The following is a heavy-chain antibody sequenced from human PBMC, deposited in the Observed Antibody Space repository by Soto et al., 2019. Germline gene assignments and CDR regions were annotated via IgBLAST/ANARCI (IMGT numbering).Heavy chain of an antibody. Sequence: PGGSLRLSCAASGFTFSGSAMHWVRQASGKGLEWVANIKQDGSEKYYVDSVKGRFTISRDNAKNSLYLQMNSLRAEDTAVYYCARETNNYSSGWYGQPSPYYYYGMDVWGQGTTVTVSS. D-gene: IGHD6-19*01. J-gene: IGHJ6*02. CDR3: ARETNNYSSGWYGQPSPYYYYGMDV. CDR1: GFTFSGSA. V-gene: IGHV3-7*04. CDR2: IKQDGSEK.